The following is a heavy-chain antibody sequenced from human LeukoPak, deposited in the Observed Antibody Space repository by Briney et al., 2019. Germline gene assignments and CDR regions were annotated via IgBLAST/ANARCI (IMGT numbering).Heavy chain of an antibody. CDR1: GFTFSGYG. V-gene: IGHV3-33*01. CDR3: ARSIPRYDGSAYYPDY. J-gene: IGHJ4*02. D-gene: IGHD3-22*01. Sequence: GGSLRLSCAASGFTFSGYGMHWVRQAPGKGLEWVAVIWYDGSNDDYADSVKGRFTISRDNSKSTLYLQMNSLRAEDTAIYYCARSIPRYDGSAYYPDYWGQGTLVTVSS. CDR2: IWYDGSND.